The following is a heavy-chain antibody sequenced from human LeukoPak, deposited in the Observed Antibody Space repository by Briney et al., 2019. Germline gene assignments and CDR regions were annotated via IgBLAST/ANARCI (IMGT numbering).Heavy chain of an antibody. CDR2: IIAYNGKT. CDR3: ARDLSGVVEAFDI. J-gene: IGHJ3*02. CDR1: GYAFTSNG. D-gene: IGHD3-3*01. Sequence: AAVKVSCKASGYAFTSNGISGVRQAPGQGLEWMGWIIAYNGKTNYAQKLQGRVTMTTDTSTSTAYMELRSLRSDDTAVYYCARDLSGVVEAFDIWGQGTMVTVSS. V-gene: IGHV1-18*01.